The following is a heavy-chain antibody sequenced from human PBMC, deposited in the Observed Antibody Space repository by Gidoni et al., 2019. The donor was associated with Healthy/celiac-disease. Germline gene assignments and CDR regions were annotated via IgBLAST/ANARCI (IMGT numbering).Heavy chain of an antibody. CDR2: IYYSGST. CDR3: ARQRKAAAGTTRFPYYFDY. Sequence: QLQLQESGPGLVKPSETLSLTGTVSGGSISNSSYSWGWIPQPPGKGLEWIGSIYYSGSTYYNPSLKSRVTISVDTSKNQFSLKLSSVTAADTAVYYCARQRKAAAGTTRFPYYFDYWGQGTLVTVSS. CDR1: GGSISNSSYS. D-gene: IGHD6-13*01. V-gene: IGHV4-39*01. J-gene: IGHJ4*02.